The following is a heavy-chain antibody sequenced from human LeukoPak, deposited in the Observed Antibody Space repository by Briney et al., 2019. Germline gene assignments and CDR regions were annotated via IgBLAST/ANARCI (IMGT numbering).Heavy chain of an antibody. V-gene: IGHV1-8*02. D-gene: IGHD3-22*01. CDR1: GYTFTSYG. CDR2: MNPNSGNT. Sequence: ASVKVSCKVSGYTFTSYGITWVRQATGQGLEWMGWMNPNSGNTGYAQKFQGRVTMTRNTSISTAYMELSSLRSEDTAVYYCARGRYYDSSGYPDYWGQGTLVTVSS. CDR3: ARGRYYDSSGYPDY. J-gene: IGHJ4*02.